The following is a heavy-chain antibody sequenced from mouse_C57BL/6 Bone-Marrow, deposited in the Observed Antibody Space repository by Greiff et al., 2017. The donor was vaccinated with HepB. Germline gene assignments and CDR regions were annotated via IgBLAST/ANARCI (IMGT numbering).Heavy chain of an antibody. V-gene: IGHV1-61*01. CDR2: IYPSDSET. CDR3: ARDFYAMDY. CDR1: GYTFTSYW. J-gene: IGHJ4*01. Sequence: VQLQQPGAELVRPGSSVKLSCKASGYTFTSYWMDWVKQRPGQGLEWIGNIYPSDSETHYNQKFKDKATLTVDKSSSTAYMQRSSLTSEDSAVYYCARDFYAMDYWGQGTSVTVSS.